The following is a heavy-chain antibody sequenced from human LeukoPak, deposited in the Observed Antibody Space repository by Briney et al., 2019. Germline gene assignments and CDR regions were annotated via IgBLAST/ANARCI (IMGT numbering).Heavy chain of an antibody. D-gene: IGHD3-10*01. CDR1: GGSISSYY. CDR3: ARVRQGAFDI. Sequence: SETLSLTCTVSGGSISSYYWSWIRQPPGKGLEWIGYIYYSGSTNYNPSLESRVTISVDTSKNQFSLKLSSVTAADTAVYYCARVRQGAFDIWGQGTMVTVSS. J-gene: IGHJ3*02. CDR2: IYYSGST. V-gene: IGHV4-59*01.